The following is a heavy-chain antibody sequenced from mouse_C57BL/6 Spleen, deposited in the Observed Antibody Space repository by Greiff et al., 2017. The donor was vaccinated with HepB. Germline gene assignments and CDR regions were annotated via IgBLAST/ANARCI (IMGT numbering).Heavy chain of an antibody. J-gene: IGHJ3*01. D-gene: IGHD2-1*01. CDR3: AIYYGNYGFAY. V-gene: IGHV1-76*01. CDR1: GYTFTDYY. Sequence: VKLQESGAELVRPGASVKLSCKASGYTFTDYYINWVKQRPGQGLEWIARIYPGSGNTYYNEKFKGKATLTAEKSSSTAYMQLSSLTSEDSAVYFCAIYYGNYGFAYWGQGTLVTVSA. CDR2: IYPGSGNT.